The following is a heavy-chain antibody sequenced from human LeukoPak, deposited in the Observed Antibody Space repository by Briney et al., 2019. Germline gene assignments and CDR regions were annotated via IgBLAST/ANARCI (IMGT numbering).Heavy chain of an antibody. CDR1: GFTFSTYS. CDR2: ITSSSSTI. Sequence: QTGGSLRLSCAASGFTFSTYSMNWVRQAPGKGLEWVSYITSSSSTIYYADSVRGRFTVSRDNAKNSLYLQMNSLRDEDTAVYYCARVDWMIGAFDIWGQGTMVTVSS. J-gene: IGHJ3*02. CDR3: ARVDWMIGAFDI. V-gene: IGHV3-48*02. D-gene: IGHD3-22*01.